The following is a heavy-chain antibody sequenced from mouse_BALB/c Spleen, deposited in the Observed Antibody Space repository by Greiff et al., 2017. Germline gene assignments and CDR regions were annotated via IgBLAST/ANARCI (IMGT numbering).Heavy chain of an antibody. CDR2: ISYDGSN. CDR3: ARDRTGSCDY. CDR1: GYSITSGYY. J-gene: IGHJ2*01. D-gene: IGHD4-1*01. Sequence: EVQLQQSGPGLVKPSQSLSLTCSVTGYSITSGYYWNWIRQFPGNKLEWMGYISYDGSNNYNPSLKNRISITRDTSKNQFFLKLNSVTTEDTATYYCARDRTGSCDYWGQGTTLTGSS. V-gene: IGHV3-6*02.